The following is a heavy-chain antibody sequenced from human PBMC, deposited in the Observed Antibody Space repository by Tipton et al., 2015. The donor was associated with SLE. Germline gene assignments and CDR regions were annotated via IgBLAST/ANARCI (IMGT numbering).Heavy chain of an antibody. D-gene: IGHD4-11*01. V-gene: IGHV4-30-2*01. CDR2: IYHSGST. CDR1: GGSISSGGYS. J-gene: IGHJ4*02. Sequence: TLSLTCAVSGGSISSGGYSWSWIRQPPGKGLEWIGYIYHSGSTYYNPSLKSRVTISVDRSKNQFSLKLSSVTAADTAVYYCARMGPVKGLQGSYYFDYWGQGTLVTGSS. CDR3: ARMGPVKGLQGSYYFDY.